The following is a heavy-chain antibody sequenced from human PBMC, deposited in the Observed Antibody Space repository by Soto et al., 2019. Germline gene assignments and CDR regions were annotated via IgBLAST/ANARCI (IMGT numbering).Heavy chain of an antibody. V-gene: IGHV1-69*13. D-gene: IGHD3-3*01. CDR3: ARDGGYDFWSGPYYGMDV. Sequence: SVKVSCKASGGTFSSYAISWVRQAPGQGLEWMGGIIPIFGTANYAQKFQGRVTITADESTSTAYMELSSLRSEDTAVYYCARDGGYDFWSGPYYGMDVWGQGTTVTVSS. CDR2: IIPIFGTA. CDR1: GGTFSSYA. J-gene: IGHJ6*02.